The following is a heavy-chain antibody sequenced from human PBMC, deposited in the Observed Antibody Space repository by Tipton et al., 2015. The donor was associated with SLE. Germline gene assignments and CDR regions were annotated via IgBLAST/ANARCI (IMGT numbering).Heavy chain of an antibody. D-gene: IGHD6-13*01. CDR1: GGSISTGAYY. V-gene: IGHV4-39*07. CDR3: ARDARYSSRRDFDS. J-gene: IGHJ4*02. CDR2: MHHGGGT. Sequence: TLSLTCTVSGGSISTGAYYWGRIRQPPGKGMEWIGSMHHGGGTFCSPSLKSRVTISLDTSMNQFSLKLSSVTAADTAVYYCARDARYSSRRDFDSWGQGTLVTVSS.